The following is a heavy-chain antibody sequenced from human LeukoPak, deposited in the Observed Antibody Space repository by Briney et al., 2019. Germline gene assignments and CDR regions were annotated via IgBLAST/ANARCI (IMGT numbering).Heavy chain of an antibody. V-gene: IGHV3-7*01. CDR2: INQGGSVK. CDR1: GFTFRSYW. Sequence: GGSLRLSCAASGFTFRSYWMSWARQAPGKGLEWVANINQGGSVKYYADSVKGRFTISRDDAKNSLYVQMNSLRDEDTAVYYCARVGYSGWNLEYWGQGTLVTVSS. CDR3: ARVGYSGWNLEY. J-gene: IGHJ4*02. D-gene: IGHD5-12*01.